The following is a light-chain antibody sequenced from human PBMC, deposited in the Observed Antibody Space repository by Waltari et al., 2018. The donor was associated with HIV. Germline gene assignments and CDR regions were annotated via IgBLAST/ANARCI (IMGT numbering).Light chain of an antibody. CDR1: SRDVGGYMY. CDR2: EVS. V-gene: IGLV2-14*01. J-gene: IGLJ3*02. CDR3: SSYTSSSTLNWV. Sequence: SALPPPASLPASPGQSPPISCPGTSRDVGGYMYVFSYQQHPGKAPKLMIYEVSNRPSGVSNRFSGSKSGNTASLTISGLQAEDEADYYCSSYTSSSTLNWVFGGGTKLTVL.